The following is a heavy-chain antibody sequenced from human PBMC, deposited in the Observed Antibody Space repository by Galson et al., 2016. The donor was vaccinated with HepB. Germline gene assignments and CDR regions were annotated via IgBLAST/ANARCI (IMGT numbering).Heavy chain of an antibody. J-gene: IGHJ4*02. CDR1: GYSFTSYW. CDR3: ARLGYYDSSGYYGPCGY. Sequence: QSGAEVKKPGESLRISCKGSGYSFTSYWISWVRQMPGKGLEWMGRIDPSDSYSNYSPSFQGHVTISADKSISTAYLQWSSLKASDTAMYYCARLGYYDSSGYYGPCGYWGQGTLVTVSS. V-gene: IGHV5-10-1*01. CDR2: IDPSDSYS. D-gene: IGHD3-22*01.